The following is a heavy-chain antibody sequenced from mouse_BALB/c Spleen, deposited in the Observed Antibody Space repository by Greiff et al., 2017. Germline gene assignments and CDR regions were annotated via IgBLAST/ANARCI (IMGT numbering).Heavy chain of an antibody. CDR2: IDPANGNT. Sequence: EVQLQQSGAELVKPGASVKLSCTASGFNIKDTYMHWVKQRPEQGLEWIGRIDPANGNTKYDPKFQGKATITADTSSNTAYLQLSSLTSEDTAVYYCAIPPNYYGSSYFDYGGQGTTLTVSS. D-gene: IGHD1-1*01. CDR1: GFNIKDTY. V-gene: IGHV14-3*02. CDR3: AIPPNYYGSSYFDY. J-gene: IGHJ2*01.